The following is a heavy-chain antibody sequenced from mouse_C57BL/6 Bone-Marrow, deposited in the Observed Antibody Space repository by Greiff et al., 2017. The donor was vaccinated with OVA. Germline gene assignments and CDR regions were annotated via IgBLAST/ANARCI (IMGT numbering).Heavy chain of an antibody. CDR3: ARDGGSSAFDY. Sequence: EVKVVESEGGLVQPGSSMKLSCTASGFTFSDYYMAWVRQVPEKGLEWVANINYDGSSTYYLDSLKSRFIISRDNAKNILYLQMSSLRSEDTATYYRARDGGSSAFDYWGQGTTLTVSS. V-gene: IGHV5-16*01. CDR2: INYDGSST. D-gene: IGHD1-1*01. CDR1: GFTFSDYY. J-gene: IGHJ2*01.